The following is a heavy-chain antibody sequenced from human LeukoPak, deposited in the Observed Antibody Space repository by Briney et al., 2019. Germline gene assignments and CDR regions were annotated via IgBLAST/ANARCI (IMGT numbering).Heavy chain of an antibody. Sequence: GGSLRLSCAASGFTFTRYDMHWVRQAPGKGLEWVAVVSNDETNKDYGNSVKGRFTIARDNSKNTLYLQMNSLRVEDTAVYYCVLGHYGGLFDNWGQEPWSPSPQ. D-gene: IGHD4-23*01. CDR1: GFTFTRYD. V-gene: IGHV3-30*04. CDR2: VSNDETNK. J-gene: IGHJ4*01. CDR3: VLGHYGGLFDN.